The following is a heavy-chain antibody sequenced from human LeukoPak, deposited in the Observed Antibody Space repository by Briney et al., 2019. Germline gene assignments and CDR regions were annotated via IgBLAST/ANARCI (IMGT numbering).Heavy chain of an antibody. CDR3: ASGWMTPDAFDI. J-gene: IGHJ3*02. CDR1: GGSFSGYY. CDR2: INHSGST. Sequence: SETLSLTCAVYGGSFSGYYWSWIRQPPGKGLEWIGEINHSGSTNYNPSLKSRVTISVDTSKNQLSLKLSSVTAADTAVYYCASGWMTPDAFDIWGQGTMVTVSS. V-gene: IGHV4-34*01. D-gene: IGHD2-2*03.